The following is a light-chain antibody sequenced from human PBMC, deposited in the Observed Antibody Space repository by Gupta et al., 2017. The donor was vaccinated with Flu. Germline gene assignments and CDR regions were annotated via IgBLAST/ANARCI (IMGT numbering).Light chain of an antibody. Sequence: PSSLSASVGDRVAITCRASQSIGISINWYQQKPGQAPKLLIYAASSVQSGVPSRFSGSGSETDFTLTINRLQPEDFAVYYCQQIDQSSYTFGQGTTVEI. CDR3: QQIDQSSYT. J-gene: IGKJ2*01. CDR2: AAS. V-gene: IGKV1-39*01. CDR1: QSIGIS.